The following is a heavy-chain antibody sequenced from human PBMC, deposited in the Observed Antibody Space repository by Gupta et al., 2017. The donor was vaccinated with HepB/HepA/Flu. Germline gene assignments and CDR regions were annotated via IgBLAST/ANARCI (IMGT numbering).Heavy chain of an antibody. CDR3: ARLDAVGASRPDY. CDR1: GGSLRGTPYY. J-gene: IGHJ4*02. D-gene: IGHD1-26*01. CDR2: IYYSGST. V-gene: IGHV4-39*01. Sequence: QLQLQESGPGLVKPSETLSLTCTVSGGSLRGTPYYWGWIRQPPGKGLEWIGNIYYSGSTYYNPSLKSRVTISVDTSKNQFSLKLTSVTASDTSVYYCARLDAVGASRPDYWGQGTLVTVSS.